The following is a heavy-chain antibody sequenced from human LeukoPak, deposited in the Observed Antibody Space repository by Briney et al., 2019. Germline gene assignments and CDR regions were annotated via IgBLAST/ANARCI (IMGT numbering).Heavy chain of an antibody. Sequence: GGSLRLSCAASGFTFSSYSMNWVRQAPGKGLEWVSYISSSSTIYYADSVKGRFTISRDNAKNSLYLQMNSLRDEDTAVYYCARDTTYYYDSSGYYDYWGQGTLVTVSS. CDR2: ISSSSTI. CDR3: ARDTTYYYDSSGYYDY. J-gene: IGHJ4*02. V-gene: IGHV3-48*02. D-gene: IGHD3-22*01. CDR1: GFTFSSYS.